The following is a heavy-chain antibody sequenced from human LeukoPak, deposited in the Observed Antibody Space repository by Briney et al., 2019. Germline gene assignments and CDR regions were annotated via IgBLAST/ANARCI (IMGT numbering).Heavy chain of an antibody. CDR1: GASVSTSH. Sequence: PSETLSLTCVVSGASVSTSHWNWLRQAPGKGLEWLGCLYYTGKTDYNPSLTGPVNISFGTSENQVSLKLRSVSAADSGVYYCSEGYFEAFAHWGQGARVTV. CDR3: SEGYFEAFAH. CDR2: LYYTGKT. J-gene: IGHJ4*02. D-gene: IGHD2/OR15-2a*01. V-gene: IGHV4-59*02.